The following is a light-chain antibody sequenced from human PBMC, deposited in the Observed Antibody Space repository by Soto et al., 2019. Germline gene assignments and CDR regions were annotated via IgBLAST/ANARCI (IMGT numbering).Light chain of an antibody. J-gene: IGKJ1*01. Sequence: DIQMTQSPSTLSASVGDRVTITCRASQSVKSWLAWYQRKPGKAPKLLIYEASDLESGVPSRFGGRGSGTEFTLTISSLQPDDFASSYCQQYNKCPWTFGQGTKVEI. CDR2: EAS. CDR1: QSVKSW. V-gene: IGKV1-5*03. CDR3: QQYNKCPWT.